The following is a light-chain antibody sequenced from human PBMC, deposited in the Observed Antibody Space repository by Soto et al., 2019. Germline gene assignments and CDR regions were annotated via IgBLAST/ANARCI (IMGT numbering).Light chain of an antibody. J-gene: IGLJ1*01. V-gene: IGLV2-14*01. CDR2: EVS. Sequence: QSLLTQPASVSGTPGQSITISCTGSNSDVGIYDFVSWYQHHPGRAPKLIVSEVSHRPSGVSNRFSGSKSGNTASLTISGLQSEDEADYYCTSYTIKTTYVFGTGTKVTV. CDR3: TSYTIKTTYV. CDR1: NSDVGIYDF.